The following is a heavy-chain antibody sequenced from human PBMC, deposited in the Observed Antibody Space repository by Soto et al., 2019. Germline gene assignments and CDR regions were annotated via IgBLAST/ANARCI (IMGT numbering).Heavy chain of an antibody. CDR1: GFTFSSYV. V-gene: IGHV3-23*01. J-gene: IGHJ4*02. Sequence: EVQLLESGGGLVQPGGSLRLSCAASGFTFSSYVMRWVRQAPGKGLEWVSAISGSGGSTYYADSVKGRLTISRDTSKNTLYLQINSLRAEDTAVYYCARRGSGSYYDYWGQGTLVTVSS. CDR2: ISGSGGST. D-gene: IGHD1-26*01. CDR3: ARRGSGSYYDY.